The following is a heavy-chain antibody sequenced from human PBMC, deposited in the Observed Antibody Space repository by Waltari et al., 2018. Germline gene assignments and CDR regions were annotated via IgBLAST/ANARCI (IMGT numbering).Heavy chain of an antibody. Sequence: VLLLESGRSTVQPGGSLRLTRSGRVRRSVSFPITWVRPPPGKGLEWVSTISESDSHTYYADSVKGRFTISRDNSRNTQYLQMSSLRAEDTATYYCARATFIGYCSGDRCWQNYLDFWGQGSVVSVSS. V-gene: IGHV3-23*01. CDR2: ISESDSHT. CDR3: ARATFIGYCSGDRCWQNYLDF. D-gene: IGHD2-15*01. CDR1: VRRSVSFP. J-gene: IGHJ4*02.